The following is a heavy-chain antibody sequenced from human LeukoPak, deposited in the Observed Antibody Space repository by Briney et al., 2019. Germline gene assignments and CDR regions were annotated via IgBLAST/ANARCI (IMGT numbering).Heavy chain of an antibody. Sequence: SETLSLTCTVSGNSISSGDYYWSWIRQPAGKGLEWIGRIYTSGSTTYNPSLKSRVTISVDTSKNQFSLKLSSVTAADTAVYYCARLETSSGSLSYFDYWGQGTLVTVSS. D-gene: IGHD6-19*01. J-gene: IGHJ4*02. CDR1: GNSISSGDYY. V-gene: IGHV4-61*02. CDR2: IYTSGST. CDR3: ARLETSSGSLSYFDY.